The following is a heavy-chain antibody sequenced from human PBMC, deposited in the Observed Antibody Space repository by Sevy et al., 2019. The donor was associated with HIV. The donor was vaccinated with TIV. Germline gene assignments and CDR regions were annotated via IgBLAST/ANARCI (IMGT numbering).Heavy chain of an antibody. J-gene: IGHJ5*02. Sequence: GGSLRLSCAASGFSVSSNYMSWVRQAPGKGPEWVSVIHSGGKISYADSVQGRFTISRDNSKNTLFLQMHSLRAEDTAVYYCAKGLRGTTTNNWFDPWGQGTLVTVSS. CDR1: GFSVSSNY. CDR3: AKGLRGTTTNNWFDP. D-gene: IGHD4-17*01. V-gene: IGHV3-53*01. CDR2: IHSGGKI.